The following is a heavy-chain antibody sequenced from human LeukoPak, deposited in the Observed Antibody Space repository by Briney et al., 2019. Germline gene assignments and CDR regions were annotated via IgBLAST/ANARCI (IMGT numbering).Heavy chain of an antibody. CDR3: AKGGYSGYDLSLPFDY. V-gene: IGHV3-23*01. D-gene: IGHD5-12*01. Sequence: GGSLRFSCAASGFTFSSYAMSWVRQAPGKGLEWVSAISGSGGSTYYADSVKGRFTISRDNSKNTLYLQMNSLRAEDTAVYYCAKGGYSGYDLSLPFDYWGQGTLVTVSS. CDR1: GFTFSSYA. J-gene: IGHJ4*02. CDR2: ISGSGGST.